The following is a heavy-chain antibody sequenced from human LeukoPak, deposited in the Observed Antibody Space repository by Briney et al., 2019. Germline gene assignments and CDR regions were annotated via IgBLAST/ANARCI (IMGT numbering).Heavy chain of an antibody. CDR1: GYTFTSYA. Sequence: ASVKVSCKASGYTFTSYAMHWVRQAPGQRLEWMGWINAGNGNTKYSQKFQGRVTITRDTSASTAYMELRSLRSDDTAVYYCARQGSYYYYMDVWGKGTTVTVSS. CDR3: ARQGSYYYYMDV. V-gene: IGHV1-3*01. J-gene: IGHJ6*03. CDR2: INAGNGNT.